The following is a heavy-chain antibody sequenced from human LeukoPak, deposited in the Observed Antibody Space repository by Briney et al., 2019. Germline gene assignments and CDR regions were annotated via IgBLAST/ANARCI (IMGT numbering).Heavy chain of an antibody. J-gene: IGHJ6*03. CDR3: ARDRGGDTAMVRWYYYYYMDV. D-gene: IGHD5-18*01. V-gene: IGHV4-59*01. Sequence: PSETLSLTCTVSGGSISTYYWSWIRQPPGKGLEWIGYIYYSGSTNYNPSLKSRVTISVDTSKNQFSLKLSSVTAADTAVYYCARDRGGDTAMVRWYYYYYMDVWGKGTTVTVSS. CDR2: IYYSGST. CDR1: GGSISTYY.